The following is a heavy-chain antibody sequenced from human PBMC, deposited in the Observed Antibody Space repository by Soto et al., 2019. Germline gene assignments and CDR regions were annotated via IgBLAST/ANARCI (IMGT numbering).Heavy chain of an antibody. D-gene: IGHD3-9*01. J-gene: IGHJ3*02. V-gene: IGHV3-7*01. CDR2: IKQDGSEK. CDR3: ARWAAYYDILTGYHDAFDI. CDR1: GFTFSSYW. Sequence: GGSLRLSCAASGFTFSSYWMSWVRQAPGKGLEWVANIKQDGSEKYYVDSVKGRFTISRDNAKNSLYLQMNSLRAEDTAVYYCARWAAYYDILTGYHDAFDIWGQGTMVTVSS.